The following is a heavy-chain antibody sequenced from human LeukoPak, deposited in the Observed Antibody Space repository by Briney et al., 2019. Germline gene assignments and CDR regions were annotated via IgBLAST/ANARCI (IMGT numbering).Heavy chain of an antibody. V-gene: IGHV4-39*01. CDR1: GGSISSSSYY. J-gene: IGHJ4*02. CDR2: IYYSGST. Sequence: MPSETLSLTCTVSGGSISSSSYYWGCIPPATGQGLEWIGSIYYSGSTYYNPSLKSRVTISVDTSKNQFSLKLSSVTAADTAVYYCASLSKIAVALGYWGQGTLVTVSS. D-gene: IGHD6-19*01. CDR3: ASLSKIAVALGY.